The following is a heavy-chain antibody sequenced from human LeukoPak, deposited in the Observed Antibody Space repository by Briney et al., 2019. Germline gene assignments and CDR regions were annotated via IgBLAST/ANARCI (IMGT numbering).Heavy chain of an antibody. D-gene: IGHD6-13*01. CDR3: AREGTANSSSWYWFDP. J-gene: IGHJ5*02. Sequence: PSETLSLTCSVSGGSISSYYWSWIRQPPGKGMEWIGYIYYSGSTNYNPSLKSRVTISVDTSKNQLSLKLSSVTAADTAVYYCAREGTANSSSWYWFDPWGQGTLVTVSS. V-gene: IGHV4-59*01. CDR1: GGSISSYY. CDR2: IYYSGST.